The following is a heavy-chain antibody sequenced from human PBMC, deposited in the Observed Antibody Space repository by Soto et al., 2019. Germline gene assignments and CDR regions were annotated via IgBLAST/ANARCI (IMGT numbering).Heavy chain of an antibody. CDR1: GFTFSSYW. Sequence: GGSLRLSCAASGFTFSSYWMSWVRQAPGKGLEWVANIKQDGSEKYYVDSVKGRFTISRDNAKNSLYLQMNSLRAEDTAVYDCAEGGMEQAAFDIWGQGTMVTVSS. J-gene: IGHJ3*02. CDR3: AEGGMEQAAFDI. CDR2: IKQDGSEK. V-gene: IGHV3-7*03. D-gene: IGHD3-16*01.